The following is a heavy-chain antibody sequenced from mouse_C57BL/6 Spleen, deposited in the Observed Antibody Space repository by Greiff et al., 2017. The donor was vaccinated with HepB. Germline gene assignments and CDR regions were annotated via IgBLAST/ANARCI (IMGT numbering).Heavy chain of an antibody. J-gene: IGHJ4*01. CDR2: IDPSDSYT. CDR1: GYTFTSYW. D-gene: IGHD1-1*01. Sequence: VKLQQPGAELVKPGASVKLSCKASGYTFTSYWMQWVKQRPGQGLEWIGEIDPSDSYTNYNQKLKGKATLTVDTSSSTAYMQLSSLTSEDSAVYYCARSYYGSSSMDYWGQGTSVTVSS. CDR3: ARSYYGSSSMDY. V-gene: IGHV1-50*01.